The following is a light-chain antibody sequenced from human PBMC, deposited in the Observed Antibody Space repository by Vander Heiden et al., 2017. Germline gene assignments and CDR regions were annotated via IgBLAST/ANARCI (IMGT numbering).Light chain of an antibody. CDR2: DAS. J-gene: IGKJ3*01. CDR1: QDISNY. CDR3: QQYDNLPPLFT. Sequence: EIQLNQSPSSLSASVGDRVTITCQASQDISNYLNLYQQKPGKAPKLLIYDASNLETGVPSRFSGSGSGTDFTFTISSLQPEDIATYYCQQYDNLPPLFTFGPGTKVDIK. V-gene: IGKV1-33*01.